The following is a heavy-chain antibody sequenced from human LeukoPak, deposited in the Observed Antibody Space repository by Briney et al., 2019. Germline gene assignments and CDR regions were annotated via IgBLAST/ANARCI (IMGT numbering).Heavy chain of an antibody. D-gene: IGHD6-13*01. J-gene: IGHJ4*02. CDR1: GFTFSSYG. CDR3: ARRPYSSSLIDY. Sequence: GGSLRLSCAASGFTFSSYGMHWVRQAPGKGLEWVAVISYDGSNEYYSDSVKGRFTISRDNPKNTLYLQMSSLRPEDTAVYYCARRPYSSSLIDYWGQGTLVTVSS. CDR2: ISYDGSNE. V-gene: IGHV3-30*03.